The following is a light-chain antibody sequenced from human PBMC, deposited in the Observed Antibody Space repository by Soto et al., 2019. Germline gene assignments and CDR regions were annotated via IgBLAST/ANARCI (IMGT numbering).Light chain of an antibody. Sequence: DIQMTQSPSTLSASVGDIVTITCRASQSISICLALYQQKPWKDPKLLIYDASRLESGVPSSFSGSGSGTEFTLTIRSLQPDDFATYYCQQSNRYSTFGQGTQVDIK. CDR2: DAS. CDR1: QSISIC. J-gene: IGKJ1*01. CDR3: QQSNRYST. V-gene: IGKV1-5*01.